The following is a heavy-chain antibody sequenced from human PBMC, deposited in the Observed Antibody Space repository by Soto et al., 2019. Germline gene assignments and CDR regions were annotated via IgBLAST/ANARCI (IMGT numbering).Heavy chain of an antibody. CDR1: GFTFSSYA. J-gene: IGHJ6*02. Sequence: HPGGSLRLSCAASGFTFSSYAISWVRQAQGKGLEWVSAISGSGGSTYYADSAKGRFTISRDNAKNSLYLQMNSLRAEDTAGYYSARASGLTTVNSYYYYYGMDVWGQGTTVTVSS. CDR3: ARASGLTTVNSYYYYYGMDV. D-gene: IGHD4-4*01. V-gene: IGHV3-23*01. CDR2: ISGSGGST.